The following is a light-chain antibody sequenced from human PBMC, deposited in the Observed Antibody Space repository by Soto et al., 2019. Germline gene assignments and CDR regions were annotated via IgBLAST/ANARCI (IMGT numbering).Light chain of an antibody. Sequence: DIQMTQSPSTLSGSVGDRVTITCRASQTISSWLAWYQQKPGKAPKLLIYKASTLKSEVPSRFSGSGSGTEFTLTSSSLQPDDFATYYCQHYNSYSEAFGQGTKVEL. V-gene: IGKV1-5*03. CDR3: QHYNSYSEA. J-gene: IGKJ1*01. CDR2: KAS. CDR1: QTISSW.